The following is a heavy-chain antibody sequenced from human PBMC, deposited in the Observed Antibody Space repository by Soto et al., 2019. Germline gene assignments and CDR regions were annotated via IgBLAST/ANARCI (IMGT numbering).Heavy chain of an antibody. D-gene: IGHD3-10*01. V-gene: IGHV4-59*01. J-gene: IGHJ6*02. Sequence: SETLSLTCTVSGGSISSYYWSWIRQPPGKGLEWIGYMYNTGSTVYNPSFKSRVTISVDTSKNQFSLKLNSVTAADTAVYYCAREAVVRGDYYGMDVWGQGTTVTVSS. CDR2: MYNTGST. CDR3: AREAVVRGDYYGMDV. CDR1: GGSISSYY.